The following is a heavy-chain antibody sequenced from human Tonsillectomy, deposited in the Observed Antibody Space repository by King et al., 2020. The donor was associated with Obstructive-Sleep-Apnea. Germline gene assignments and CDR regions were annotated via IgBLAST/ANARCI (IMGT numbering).Heavy chain of an antibody. D-gene: IGHD6-19*01. CDR3: ARGGPWIALAGNWGMDV. V-gene: IGHV1-18*04. J-gene: IGHJ6*02. Sequence: QLVQSGADVKKPGASVKVSCKASGYTFTSYGISWVRQAPGQGLEWMGWISVYNGNTNYAQKLQGRVTMTTDTSTSTAYMDLRSLRSDDTAVYYCARGGPWIALAGNWGMDVWGQGTTVTVFS. CDR1: GYTFTSYG. CDR2: ISVYNGNT.